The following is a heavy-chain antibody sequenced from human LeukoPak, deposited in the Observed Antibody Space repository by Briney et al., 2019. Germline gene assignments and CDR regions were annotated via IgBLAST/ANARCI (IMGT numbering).Heavy chain of an antibody. Sequence: SETLSLTCDVYGGSFSGYYWSWIRQPPGKGLEWIGEINHSGSTNYNPSLKSRVTISLDTSKNQFSLKLISVTAADTAVYYCASTYSLYDAFDIWGQGTMVTVSS. CDR1: GGSFSGYY. J-gene: IGHJ3*02. D-gene: IGHD1-26*01. CDR3: ASTYSLYDAFDI. CDR2: INHSGST. V-gene: IGHV4-34*01.